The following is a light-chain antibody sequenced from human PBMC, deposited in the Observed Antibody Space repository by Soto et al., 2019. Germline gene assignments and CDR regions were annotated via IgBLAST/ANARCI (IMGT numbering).Light chain of an antibody. CDR2: DVN. Sequence: QSVLAQPASVSGSFGQSITISCSGPNTDLGVYGYVSWYQHHPGKAPKLLIYDVNNRPSGISDRFSGSKSGDTASLTISGLQAEDEADYFCSSYTSSSTLVYVFGTGTKVTVL. CDR3: SSYTSSSTLVYV. V-gene: IGLV2-14*01. CDR1: NTDLGVYGY. J-gene: IGLJ1*01.